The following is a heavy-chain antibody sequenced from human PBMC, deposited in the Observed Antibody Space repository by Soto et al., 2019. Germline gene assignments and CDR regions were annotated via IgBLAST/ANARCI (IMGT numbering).Heavy chain of an antibody. D-gene: IGHD4-17*01. V-gene: IGHV3-7*05. CDR1: GFTFSSYW. CDR2: IKQDGSAK. J-gene: IGHJ4*02. CDR3: ASHDDGGNAVDY. Sequence: EVQLVESGGGLVQPGGSLRLSCAASGFTFSSYWMSWVRQAPGKGLEWVANIKQDGSAKYYVDSVKGRFTISRDNAKNSLYLQMNSLRAEDTAVYYCASHDDGGNAVDYWGQGTLVTVSS.